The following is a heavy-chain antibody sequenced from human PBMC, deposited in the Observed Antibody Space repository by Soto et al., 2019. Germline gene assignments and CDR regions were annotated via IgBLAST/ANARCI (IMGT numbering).Heavy chain of an antibody. CDR1: GVSISGTSYY. CDR2: IYYSGET. D-gene: IGHD3-16*02. J-gene: IGHJ1*01. Sequence: QLQLQESGPGLVKPSETLSLTCTVSGVSISGTSYYWGWIRQTPAKGLEWIGTIYYSGETFYKPSLKSRVTMSIVTSKNHFSVNPTTGTAADTAIYYCARHGSFWCQGALVTVSS. V-gene: IGHV4-39*01. CDR3: ARHGSF.